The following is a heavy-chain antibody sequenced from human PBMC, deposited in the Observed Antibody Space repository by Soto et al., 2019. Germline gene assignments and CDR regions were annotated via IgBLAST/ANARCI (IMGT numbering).Heavy chain of an antibody. V-gene: IGHV4-30-4*01. Sequence: QIQLQESGPGLVRPSQTLSLTCTVSGGSLNSEHYHWTWIRQAPGKGLEWIGYIHYTGSVRYNPSLQSRITVSVDTSKNMFSLNLSSVTAADTVVYFCVREDDGGDRDYYGLDVWGQGTMVTVSS. J-gene: IGHJ6*02. CDR2: IHYTGSV. D-gene: IGHD2-21*02. CDR1: GGSLNSEHYH. CDR3: VREDDGGDRDYYGLDV.